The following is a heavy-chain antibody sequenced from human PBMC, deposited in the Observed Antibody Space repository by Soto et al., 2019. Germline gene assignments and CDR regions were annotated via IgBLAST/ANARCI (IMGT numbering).Heavy chain of an antibody. CDR1: GFNFNSYT. J-gene: IGHJ6*02. V-gene: IGHV3-21*01. CDR3: ARDCSGGSCYPGMDV. D-gene: IGHD2-15*01. Sequence: GGSLRLSCAASGFNFNSYTMNWVRQAPGKRLEWLSSISSSGYIFSTDSVRGRFTISRDNAKNSVYLQINSLRAEDTAVYFCARDCSGGSCYPGMDVWGQGTTVTVSS. CDR2: ISSSGYI.